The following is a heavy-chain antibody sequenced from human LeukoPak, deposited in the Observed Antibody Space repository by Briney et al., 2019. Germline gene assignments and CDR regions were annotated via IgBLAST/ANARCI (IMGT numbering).Heavy chain of an antibody. CDR3: AKDPVDY. Sequence: AGSLRLSYAASGFTFSSYGMHWVRQAPGKGLEWVAVISYDGSNKYYADSVKGRFTISRDNSKNTLYLQMNSLRAEDTAVYYCAKDPVDYWGQGTLVTVSS. V-gene: IGHV3-30*18. CDR2: ISYDGSNK. CDR1: GFTFSSYG. J-gene: IGHJ4*02.